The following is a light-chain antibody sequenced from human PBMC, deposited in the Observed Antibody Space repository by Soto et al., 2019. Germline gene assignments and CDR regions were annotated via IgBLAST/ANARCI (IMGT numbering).Light chain of an antibody. CDR2: DAS. CDR3: QQVDDVPLS. J-gene: IGKJ3*01. V-gene: IGKV1-33*01. CDR1: QDINNY. Sequence: IQMTQSPSSLSASVGDRVTITCQASQDINNYLNWYQQKPRKAPKLLTYDASNLETGVPSRISGSGSGTEFTSTISSLQHQDSATYFCQQVDDVPLSFGPGTTVEIK.